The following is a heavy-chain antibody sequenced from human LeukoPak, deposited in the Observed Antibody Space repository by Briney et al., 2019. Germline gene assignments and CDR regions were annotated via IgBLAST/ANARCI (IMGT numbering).Heavy chain of an antibody. CDR1: GGTFSSYA. V-gene: IGHV1-69*05. J-gene: IGHJ6*03. CDR3: ARARYSSGYHCYYMDI. CDR2: IIPIFGTA. D-gene: IGHD6-19*01. Sequence: SVKVSCKASGGTFSSYAISWVRQAPGQGLEWMGGIIPIFGTANYAQKLQGRVTMTTDTSTSTAYMELRSLRSDDTAVYYCARARYSSGYHCYYMDIWGKGTTVTISS.